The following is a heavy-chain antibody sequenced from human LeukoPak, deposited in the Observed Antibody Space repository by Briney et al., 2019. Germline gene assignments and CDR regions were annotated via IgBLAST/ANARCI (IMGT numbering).Heavy chain of an antibody. V-gene: IGHV1-2*06. J-gene: IGHJ6*03. Sequence: ASVKVSCKASGYTFTGYYMHWVRQAPGQGLEWMGRINPNSGGTNYAQKFQGRVTMTRDTSISTAYMELSSLRSDDTAVYYCARVPNYYYYYMDVWGKGTTVTVSS. CDR2: INPNSGGT. CDR3: ARVPNYYYYYMDV. CDR1: GYTFTGYY.